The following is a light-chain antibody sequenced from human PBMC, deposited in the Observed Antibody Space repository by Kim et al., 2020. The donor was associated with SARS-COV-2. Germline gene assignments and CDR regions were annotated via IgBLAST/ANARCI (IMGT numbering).Light chain of an antibody. Sequence: ATINSKTSQSLLYGSNNQNYLAWDQQKPGQSPKVIIYWASTRESGVPDRFSGSGSGANFTLTISGLQAEDVAVYYCQQYYSTPALTFGGGTKLEI. CDR1: QSLLYGSNNQNY. CDR3: QQYYSTPALT. CDR2: WAS. J-gene: IGKJ4*01. V-gene: IGKV4-1*01.